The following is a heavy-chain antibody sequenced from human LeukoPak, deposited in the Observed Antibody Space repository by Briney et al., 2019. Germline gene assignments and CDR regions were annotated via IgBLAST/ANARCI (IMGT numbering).Heavy chain of an antibody. Sequence: GGSLRLSCAASGLTFSGYDMHWVRQAPGKGPEWVAVMSYGGQNDRYADSVKGRFTISRDNSKSTLYLQMNSLRAEDTAIYYCAKNMGPEHYDGMDVWGQGTTVTVSS. V-gene: IGHV3-30*18. CDR1: GLTFSGYD. CDR3: AKNMGPEHYDGMDV. D-gene: IGHD2/OR15-2a*01. CDR2: MSYGGQND. J-gene: IGHJ6*02.